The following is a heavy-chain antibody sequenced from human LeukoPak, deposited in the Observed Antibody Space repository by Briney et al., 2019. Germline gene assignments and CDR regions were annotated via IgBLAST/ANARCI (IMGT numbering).Heavy chain of an antibody. CDR2: IYSGGST. V-gene: IGHV3-53*01. CDR1: GFTVSSNY. CDR3: ATLRFGDAFDI. D-gene: IGHD3-16*01. J-gene: IGHJ3*02. Sequence: GGSLRLSCAASGFTVSSNYMSWVRQAPGKGLEWVSVIYSGGSTYYADSVKGRFIISRDNAKNSLYLQMNSLRAEDTAVYYCATLRFGDAFDIWGQGTMVTLSS.